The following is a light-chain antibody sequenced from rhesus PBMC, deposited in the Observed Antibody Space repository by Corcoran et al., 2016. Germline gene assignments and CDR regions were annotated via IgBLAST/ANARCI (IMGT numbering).Light chain of an antibody. CDR3: QQYNSAPLT. CDR2: YAS. Sequence: DIQMTQSPSSLSASVGDRVTITCRASQGISSYLAWYQQKQGKTPKPLIYYASNVESGVPSRFSGSGSGTEFTLTISSLQPEDFATYYCQQYNSAPLTFGGGTKVELK. CDR1: QGISSY. V-gene: IGKV1-37*01. J-gene: IGKJ4*01.